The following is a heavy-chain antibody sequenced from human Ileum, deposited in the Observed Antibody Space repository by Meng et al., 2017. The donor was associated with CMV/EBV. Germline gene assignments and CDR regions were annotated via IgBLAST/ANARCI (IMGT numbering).Heavy chain of an antibody. Sequence: VSGGSVNSGSYYWNWIRQPPGKGLEWIGYIYYSGSTNYNPSLKGRVTMSVGTSKNQFSVRLSSVTAADTAVYYCARVPRGTSWHFDRWGRGTLVTVSS. CDR1: GGSVNSGSYY. V-gene: IGHV4-61*01. CDR2: IYYSGST. D-gene: IGHD3-16*01. J-gene: IGHJ2*01. CDR3: ARVPRGTSWHFDR.